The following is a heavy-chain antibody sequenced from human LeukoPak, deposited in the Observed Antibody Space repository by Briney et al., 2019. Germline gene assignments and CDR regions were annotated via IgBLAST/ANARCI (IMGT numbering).Heavy chain of an antibody. J-gene: IGHJ4*02. CDR2: LSSHRSI. D-gene: IGHD6-19*01. CDR3: ARDKSGWARDY. CDR1: GFTLSNSS. Sequence: GGSLRLSCVVSGFTLSNSSMSWVRQAPGKVLEWVSSLSSHRSIYAESVRGRFTISRDTAKNSLYLQMNSLRAEDSALYYCARDKSGWARDYWGQGTLVTVSA. V-gene: IGHV3-69-1*01.